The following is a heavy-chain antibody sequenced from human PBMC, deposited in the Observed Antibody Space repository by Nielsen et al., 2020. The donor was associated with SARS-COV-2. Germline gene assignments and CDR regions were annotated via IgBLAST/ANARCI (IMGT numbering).Heavy chain of an antibody. V-gene: IGHV1-18*01. J-gene: IGHJ6*02. CDR2: ISAYNGNA. CDR1: GYTFTSYG. D-gene: IGHD1-14*01. Sequence: ASVKVSCKASGYTFTSYGISWVRQAPGQGLEWMGWISAYNGNANYAQKLQGRVTMTTDTSTSTAYMELRSLRSEDTAVYYCARVSGGSKIYYGMDVWGQGTTVTVSS. CDR3: ARVSGGSKIYYGMDV.